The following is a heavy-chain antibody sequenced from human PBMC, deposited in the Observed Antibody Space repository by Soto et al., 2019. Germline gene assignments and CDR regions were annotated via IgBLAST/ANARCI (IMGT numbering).Heavy chain of an antibody. J-gene: IGHJ3*02. Sequence: SETLSLTCTVSGGSISSSSYYWGWIRQPPGKGLEWIGSIYYSGSTYYNPSLKSRVTISVDRSKNQFSLKLSSVTAADTAVYYCASYDSSGSHAFDIWGQGTMVTVSS. V-gene: IGHV4-39*07. D-gene: IGHD3-22*01. CDR2: IYYSGST. CDR1: GGSISSSSYY. CDR3: ASYDSSGSHAFDI.